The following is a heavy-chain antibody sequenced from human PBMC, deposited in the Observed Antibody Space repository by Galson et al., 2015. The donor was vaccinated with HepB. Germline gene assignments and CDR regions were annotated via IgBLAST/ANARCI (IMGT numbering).Heavy chain of an antibody. CDR3: ASGPTRYTGWYRGLPKFFRN. CDR1: GFTFSSYT. V-gene: IGHV3-48*01. D-gene: IGHD6-19*01. CDR2: ISTDSSNT. J-gene: IGHJ4*02. Sequence: SLRLSCAASGFTFSSYTMNWVRQAPGKGLEWLSYISTDSSNTYYADSVKGRFTVSRDNSKNTLYLQMNSLRAEDTAVYYCASGPTRYTGWYRGLPKFFRNWGQGTLVTVSS.